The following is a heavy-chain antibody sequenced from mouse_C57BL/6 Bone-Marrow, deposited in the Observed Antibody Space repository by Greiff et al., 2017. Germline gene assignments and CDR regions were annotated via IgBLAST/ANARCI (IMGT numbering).Heavy chain of an antibody. V-gene: IGHV5-16*01. CDR3: ARRRGITTADWYFDV. CDR1: GFTFSDYY. Sequence: EVKLMESEGGLVQPGSSMKLSCTASGFTFSDYYMAWVRQVPEKGLEWVANINYDGSSTYYLDSLKSRFIISRDNAKNILYLQMSSLKSEDTATYYCARRRGITTADWYFDVWGTGTTVTVSS. D-gene: IGHD1-1*01. J-gene: IGHJ1*03. CDR2: INYDGSST.